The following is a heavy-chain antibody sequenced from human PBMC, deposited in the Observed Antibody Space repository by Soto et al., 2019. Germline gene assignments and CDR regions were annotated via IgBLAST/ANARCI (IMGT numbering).Heavy chain of an antibody. CDR3: ARGQRFSAWFDP. J-gene: IGHJ5*02. V-gene: IGHV4-4*07. D-gene: IGHD3-3*01. Sequence: TLSLTCSVSGGTISGYYWTWIRQPAGKGLVWIGRIYSSGNTKYNPSLQSRVTMSLDTSNNQFSLRLTSVTAADTAVYYCARGQRFSAWFDPWGQGTLVTVSS. CDR1: GGTISGYY. CDR2: IYSSGNT.